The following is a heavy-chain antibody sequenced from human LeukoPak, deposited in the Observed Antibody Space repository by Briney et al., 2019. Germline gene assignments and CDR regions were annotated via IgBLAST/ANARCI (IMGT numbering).Heavy chain of an antibody. D-gene: IGHD5-12*01. Sequence: GGALRLSCAASGFIFSSYAMSWVRQAPGKGLEWVSSISGNGGATYYADAVKRRITISRDNSKNTLHLQMNSLRAEDTALYYCAKATTDIGVDNFFDYWGQGTLVSVSS. V-gene: IGHV3-23*01. CDR1: GFIFSSYA. CDR3: AKATTDIGVDNFFDY. CDR2: ISGNGGAT. J-gene: IGHJ4*02.